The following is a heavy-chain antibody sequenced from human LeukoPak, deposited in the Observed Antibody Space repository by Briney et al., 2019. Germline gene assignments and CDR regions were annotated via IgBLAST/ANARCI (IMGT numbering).Heavy chain of an antibody. CDR1: GGSISSYY. CDR3: ARHGNRGGYNLGY. CDR2: IYYSGST. J-gene: IGHJ4*02. V-gene: IGHV4-59*08. D-gene: IGHD5-12*01. Sequence: PSETLSLTCTVSGGSISSYYWSWIRQPPGKGLEWIGYIYYSGSTNYNPSLKSRVTISVDTSKNQFSLKLSSVTAADTAVYYCARHGNRGGYNLGYWGQGTLVTVSS.